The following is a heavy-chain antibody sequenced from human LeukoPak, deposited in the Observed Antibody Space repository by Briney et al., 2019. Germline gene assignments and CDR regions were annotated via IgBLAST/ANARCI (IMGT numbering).Heavy chain of an antibody. CDR2: IYYTGGT. V-gene: IGHV4-59*01. Sequence: SETLSLTCTVSGGSISSYYWSWIRQPPGKGLEWIGYIYYTGGTNYNPSLKSRVTISVDTSKNQFSLKLSSVTAADTAVYYCARYGHYYYYMDVWGKGTTVTVSS. D-gene: IGHD3-10*01. CDR3: ARYGHYYYYMDV. CDR1: GGSISSYY. J-gene: IGHJ6*03.